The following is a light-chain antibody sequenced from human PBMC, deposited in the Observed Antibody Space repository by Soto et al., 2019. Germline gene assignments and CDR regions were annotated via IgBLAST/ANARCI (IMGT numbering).Light chain of an antibody. CDR3: PQYADSPPWLI. J-gene: IGKJ4*01. CDR2: GAS. V-gene: IGKV3-20*01. CDR1: QSVNSAY. Sequence: EIVLTQSPGTLSLSPGEIATLSCRASQSVNSAYLAWYQQKPGQAPRLLIYGASNRAAGIPDRFSGSGSGTDFTFTISRLEFEDFLVYCCPQYADSPPWLIFGGGTKVDIK.